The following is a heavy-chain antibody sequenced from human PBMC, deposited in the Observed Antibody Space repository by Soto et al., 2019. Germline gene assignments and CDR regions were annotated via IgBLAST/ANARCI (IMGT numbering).Heavy chain of an antibody. J-gene: IGHJ4*02. Sequence: QVQLVQSGAEVKKPGASVKVSCQASGYTFTSYGISWVRQAPGQGLEWMGWISAYNGNTNYAQKLQGRVTMTTDTSTSTAYMELRSLRSDDTAVYYCARDPPRYEYSGYDGDYWGQGTLVTVSS. D-gene: IGHD5-12*01. V-gene: IGHV1-18*01. CDR1: GYTFTSYG. CDR2: ISAYNGNT. CDR3: ARDPPRYEYSGYDGDY.